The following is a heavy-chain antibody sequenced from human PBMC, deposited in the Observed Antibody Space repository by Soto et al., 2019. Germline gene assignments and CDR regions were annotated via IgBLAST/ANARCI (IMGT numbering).Heavy chain of an antibody. Sequence: ASVKVSCKASGYSLPSYDINWHRQATGQGLERMGWMNPNSGNTGYAQKFQCRVTMTRNTSISTANMELSSLRHEDTAVYYCARGYRYGSSNSSYAGYYYYYMGVWGKKPTVTVSS. CDR2: MNPNSGNT. D-gene: IGHD2-2*01. CDR1: GYSLPSYD. V-gene: IGHV1-8*01. J-gene: IGHJ6*03. CDR3: ARGYRYGSSNSSYAGYYYYYMGV.